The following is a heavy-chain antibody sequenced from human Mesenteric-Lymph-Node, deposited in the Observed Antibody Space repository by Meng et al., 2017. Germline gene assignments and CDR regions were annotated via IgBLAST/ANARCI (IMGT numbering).Heavy chain of an antibody. CDR1: GFTFSDYY. CDR3: ARGACYSCYEEDWFDP. D-gene: IGHD3-22*01. J-gene: IGHJ5*02. CDR2: ISNSGSTI. V-gene: IGHV3-11*04. Sequence: GGSLRLSCAASGFTFSDYYMSWIRQAPGKGLEWVSYISNSGSTIYYADSVKGRFTVSRDNAKNSLYLQMNSLRADDTAVYYCARGACYSCYEEDWFDPWGQGTLVTVSS.